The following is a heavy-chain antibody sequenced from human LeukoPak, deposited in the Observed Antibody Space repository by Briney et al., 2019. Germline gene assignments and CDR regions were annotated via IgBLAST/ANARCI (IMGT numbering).Heavy chain of an antibody. CDR1: GGSISSYY. V-gene: IGHV4-4*07. CDR2: IYTSGST. Sequence: SETLSLTCTVSGGSISSYYWSWIRQPAGKGLEWIGRIYTSGSTNYNPSLKSRVTMSVDTSKNQFSLKLSSVTAADTAVYYCARTILEWFDYYYYYMDVWGKGTTVTVSS. D-gene: IGHD3-3*01. J-gene: IGHJ6*03. CDR3: ARTILEWFDYYYYYMDV.